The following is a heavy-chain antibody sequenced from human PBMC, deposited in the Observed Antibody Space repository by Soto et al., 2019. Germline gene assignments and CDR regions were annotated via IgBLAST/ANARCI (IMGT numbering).Heavy chain of an antibody. CDR1: GGTFSSYA. V-gene: IGHV1-69*12. Sequence: QVQLVQSGAEVKKPGSSVKVSCKASGGTFSSYAISLVRQAPGQGREWMGGIIPIFGRANYAQKFQGRVTITADESTSTAYMELGSLRSEDTAVYYCAGDSTRDSYAMDVWGQGTTVTVSS. CDR3: AGDSTRDSYAMDV. D-gene: IGHD4-4*01. CDR2: IIPIFGRA. J-gene: IGHJ6*02.